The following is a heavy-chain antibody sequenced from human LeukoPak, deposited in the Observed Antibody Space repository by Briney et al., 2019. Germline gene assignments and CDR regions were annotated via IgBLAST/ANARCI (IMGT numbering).Heavy chain of an antibody. D-gene: IGHD1-26*01. CDR3: AKSTIVGATADAFVI. J-gene: IGHJ3*02. V-gene: IGHV3-30*02. CDR2: IRYDGTNR. CDR1: GFTFSSYV. Sequence: GGSLRLSCAASGFTFSSYVMHWVRQAPGKGLEWVAFIRYDGTNRYYADSVKGRFTISRDNSKNTLYLQMNSLRAEDTAVYYCAKSTIVGATADAFVIWGQGTMVTVSS.